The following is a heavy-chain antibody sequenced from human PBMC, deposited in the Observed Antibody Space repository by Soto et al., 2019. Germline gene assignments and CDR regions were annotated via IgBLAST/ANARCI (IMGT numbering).Heavy chain of an antibody. J-gene: IGHJ3*02. Sequence: SETLSLTCTVSGGSISSSSYYWGWIRQPPGKGLEWIGSIYYSGSTYYNPSLKSRVTISVDTSKNQFSLKLSSVTAADTAVYYCSRFYRGYCSSTSCYSEDAFDIWGQGTMVTVS. CDR1: GGSISSSSYY. D-gene: IGHD2-2*01. CDR2: IYYSGST. CDR3: SRFYRGYCSSTSCYSEDAFDI. V-gene: IGHV4-39*01.